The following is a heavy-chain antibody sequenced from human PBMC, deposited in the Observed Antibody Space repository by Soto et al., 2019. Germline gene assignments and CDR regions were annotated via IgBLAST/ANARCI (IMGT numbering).Heavy chain of an antibody. CDR3: ARDIVVVPAALTGLYYYGMDV. CDR1: GYSFTSYW. V-gene: IGHV5-10-1*01. J-gene: IGHJ6*02. CDR2: IDPSDSYT. Sequence: PGESLKISCKGSGYSFTSYWISWVRQMPGKGLEWMGRIDPSDSYTNYSPSFQGHVTISADKSTSTAYLQWSSLKASDTAMYYCARDIVVVPAALTGLYYYGMDVWGQGTTVTVSS. D-gene: IGHD2-2*01.